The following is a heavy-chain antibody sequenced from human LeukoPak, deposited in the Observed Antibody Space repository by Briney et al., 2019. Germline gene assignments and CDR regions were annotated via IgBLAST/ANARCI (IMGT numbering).Heavy chain of an antibody. CDR3: ARDRQWLVDH. D-gene: IGHD6-19*01. CDR2: VYVTGST. Sequence: SETLSLTCTVPGDSISSYYWSWIRRPAGKGLEWIGRVYVTGSTNLNPALQSRVPMSVDTSKNQFSLKLTSVAAADTAVYYCARDRQWLVDHWGQGTLVTVSS. V-gene: IGHV4-4*07. J-gene: IGHJ5*02. CDR1: GDSISSYY.